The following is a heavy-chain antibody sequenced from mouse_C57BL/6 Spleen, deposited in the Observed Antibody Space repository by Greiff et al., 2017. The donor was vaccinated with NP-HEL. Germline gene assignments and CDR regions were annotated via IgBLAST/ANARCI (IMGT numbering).Heavy chain of an antibody. CDR3: ARETTVVANYAMDY. CDR1: GFTFSSYA. Sequence: EVKVVESGGGLVKPGGSLKLSCAASGFTFSSYAMSWVRQTPEKRLEWVATISDGGSYTYYPDNVKGRFTISRDNAKNNLYLQMSHLKSEDTAMDYCARETTVVANYAMDYWGQGTSVTVSS. J-gene: IGHJ4*01. CDR2: ISDGGSYT. V-gene: IGHV5-4*01. D-gene: IGHD1-1*01.